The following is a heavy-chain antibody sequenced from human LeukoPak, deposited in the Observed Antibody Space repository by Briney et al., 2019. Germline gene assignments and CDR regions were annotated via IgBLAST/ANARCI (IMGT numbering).Heavy chain of an antibody. CDR3: ASLTTIGAFDI. CDR1: GFTVSSNY. J-gene: IGHJ3*02. CDR2: IYSGGST. V-gene: IGHV3-66*01. Sequence: GGSLRLSCAASGFTVSSNYMSWVRQAPGKGLEWVSVIYSGGSTYYANSVKGRFTISRDNSKNTLYLQMNSLRAEDTAVYYCASLTTIGAFDIWGQGTMVTVSS. D-gene: IGHD4-11*01.